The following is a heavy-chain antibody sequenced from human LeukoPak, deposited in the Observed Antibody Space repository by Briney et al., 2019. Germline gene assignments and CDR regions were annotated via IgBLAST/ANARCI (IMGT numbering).Heavy chain of an antibody. D-gene: IGHD3-3*01. CDR2: FDPEDGET. Sequence: ASVKVSCKVSGYTLTELSMHWVRQAPGKGLEWMGGFDPEDGETIYAQKFQGRVTMTEDTSTDTAYMELSSLGSEDTAVYYCATSDYDFWSGYEGQYFQHWGQGTLVTVSS. J-gene: IGHJ1*01. CDR1: GYTLTELS. CDR3: ATSDYDFWSGYEGQYFQH. V-gene: IGHV1-24*01.